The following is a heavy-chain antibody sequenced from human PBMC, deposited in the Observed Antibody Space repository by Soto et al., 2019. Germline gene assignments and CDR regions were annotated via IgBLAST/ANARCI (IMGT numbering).Heavy chain of an antibody. CDR3: ARESRSSRYDSSGYSQFWFFDL. J-gene: IGHJ2*01. Sequence: SETLSLTCAVYGGSFSGYYWSWIRQPPGKGLEWIGEINHSGSTNYNPSLKSRVTISVDWSKNQFALELSSVTAADTAVYYCARESRSSRYDSSGYSQFWFFDLWGRGTLVTVS. CDR2: INHSGST. V-gene: IGHV4-34*01. CDR1: GGSFSGYY. D-gene: IGHD3-22*01.